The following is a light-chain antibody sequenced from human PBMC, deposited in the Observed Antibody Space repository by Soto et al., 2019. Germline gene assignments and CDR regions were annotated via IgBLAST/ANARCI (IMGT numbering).Light chain of an antibody. Sequence: DIQMTQSPSSLSASIGDRVTITCRASQSVTSNLNWYQHKPGKAPKLLISAASSLQSGVPSRFSGSGSGTDFTLTISSLQPEDFATYYCQQSYSTLTFGPGTKVDIK. CDR3: QQSYSTLT. CDR2: AAS. V-gene: IGKV1-39*01. CDR1: QSVTSN. J-gene: IGKJ3*01.